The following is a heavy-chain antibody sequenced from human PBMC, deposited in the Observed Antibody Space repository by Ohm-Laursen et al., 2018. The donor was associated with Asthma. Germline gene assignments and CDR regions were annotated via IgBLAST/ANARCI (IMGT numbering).Heavy chain of an antibody. Sequence: SLRLSCAASGFTLTSYDMYWVRQAPGKGLEFVAVIWYGGSNKYYTDSVKGRFTISRDIAKNTLYLEMNSLRAEDTAVYYCARGGEYYYYGMDVWGQGTTVTVSS. V-gene: IGHV3-33*08. D-gene: IGHD3-16*01. CDR2: IWYGGSNK. CDR3: ARGGEYYYYGMDV. J-gene: IGHJ6*02. CDR1: GFTLTSYD.